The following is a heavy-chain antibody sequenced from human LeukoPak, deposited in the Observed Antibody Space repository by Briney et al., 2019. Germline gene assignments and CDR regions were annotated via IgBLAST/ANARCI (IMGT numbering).Heavy chain of an antibody. V-gene: IGHV3-7*04. CDR3: ARARVRGYSGYDHFDY. CDR1: GFTFSTYG. CDR2: IKQDGSEK. J-gene: IGHJ4*02. Sequence: GGSLRLSCAASGFTFSTYGMHWVRQAPGKGLEWVANIKQDGSEKYYVDSVKGRFTISRDNAKNSLYLQMNSVRAEDTAVYYCARARVRGYSGYDHFDYWGQGTLVTVSS. D-gene: IGHD5-12*01.